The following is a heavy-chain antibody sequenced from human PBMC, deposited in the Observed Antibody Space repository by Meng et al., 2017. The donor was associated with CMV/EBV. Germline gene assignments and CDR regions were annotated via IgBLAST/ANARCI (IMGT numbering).Heavy chain of an antibody. V-gene: IGHV3-33*01. J-gene: IGHJ6*02. D-gene: IGHD6-19*01. CDR3: ARDVSSGWYVPYYYYYGMDV. CDR2: IWYDGSNK. CDR1: GFTFSSYG. Sequence: GESLKISCAASGFTFSSYGMHWVRQAPGKGLEWVAVIWYDGSNKYYADSVKGRFTISRDNSKNTLYLQMNSLRAEDTAVYYCARDVSSGWYVPYYYYYGMDVWGQGTTVTVSS.